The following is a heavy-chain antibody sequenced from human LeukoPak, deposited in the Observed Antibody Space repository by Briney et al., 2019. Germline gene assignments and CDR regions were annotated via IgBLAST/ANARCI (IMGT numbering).Heavy chain of an antibody. D-gene: IGHD3-10*01. CDR1: GFTFSNYN. CDR2: ITSSSSYK. CDR3: ARDVTMVRGTLPVEQ. J-gene: IGHJ4*02. Sequence: PGGSLRLSCAAPGFTFSNYNMNWVRQAPGKGLEWISSITSSSSYKFYADSVKGRFTISRDNAKNSLYLQMNSLRAEDTAVYYCARDVTMVRGTLPVEQWGQGTLVTVSS. V-gene: IGHV3-21*01.